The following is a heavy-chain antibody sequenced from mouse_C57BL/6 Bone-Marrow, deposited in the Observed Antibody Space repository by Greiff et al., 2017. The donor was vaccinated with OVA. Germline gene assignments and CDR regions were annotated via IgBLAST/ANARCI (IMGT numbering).Heavy chain of an antibody. D-gene: IGHD1-1*01. CDR2: IHPNSGST. V-gene: IGHV1-64*01. CDR1: GYTFTSYW. Sequence: QVQLQQPGAELVKPGASVKLSCKASGYTFTSYWMHWVKQRPGQGLEWIGMIHPNSGSTNYNEKFKSKATLTVDKSSSTAYMQLSSLTSEDSAVYYCAALCYYGTFCWYFDVGGRGTAITVSS. J-gene: IGHJ1*03. CDR3: AALCYYGTFCWYFDV.